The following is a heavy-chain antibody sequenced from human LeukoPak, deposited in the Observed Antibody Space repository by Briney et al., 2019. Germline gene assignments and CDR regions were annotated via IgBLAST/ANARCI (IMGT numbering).Heavy chain of an antibody. D-gene: IGHD6-19*01. CDR3: ARRTALAGGVFDY. V-gene: IGHV4-39*01. CDR1: GGSISSKNYF. J-gene: IGHJ4*02. Sequence: PSETLSLTCTVSGGSISSKNYFWGWIRQPPGKGLEWIGTTYYSGSPPYYNPSLESRVTISLDTSSNQFSLRLTSVTAADTAVYYCARRTALAGGVFDYWGQGTLVTASS. CDR2: TYYSGSPP.